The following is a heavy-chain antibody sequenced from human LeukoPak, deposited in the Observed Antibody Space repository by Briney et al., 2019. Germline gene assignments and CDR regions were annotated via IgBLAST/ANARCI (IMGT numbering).Heavy chain of an antibody. V-gene: IGHV1-2*02. CDR1: AYTLTDYY. J-gene: IGHJ6*03. Sequence: APAKVSCKASAYTLTDYYMHWVRQAPGQGLEWMGWINPNSGDTNYAQKLQGRVTMTTDTSTSTAYMELRSLRSDDTAVYYCARDSAYGSGSYYNVFYYYYMDVWGKGTTVTISS. CDR3: ARDSAYGSGSYYNVFYYYYMDV. D-gene: IGHD3-10*01. CDR2: INPNSGDT.